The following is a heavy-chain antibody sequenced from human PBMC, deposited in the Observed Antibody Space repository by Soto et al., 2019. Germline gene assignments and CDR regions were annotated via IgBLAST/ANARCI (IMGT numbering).Heavy chain of an antibody. CDR3: GTHGGGGVY. D-gene: IGHD3-16*01. J-gene: IGHJ4*02. CDR2: IYSGGYT. V-gene: IGHV3-53*01. CDR1: GFTVSNNY. Sequence: EVQLVESGGGLIQPGGSLRLSCAVSGFTVSNNYMSWVRQAPGKGLEGVSVIYSGGYTAYGDSVKGRFTISRDNSKNTPYFQIKTVSADGRGVFYGGTHGGGGVYWGQGTLVTVSS.